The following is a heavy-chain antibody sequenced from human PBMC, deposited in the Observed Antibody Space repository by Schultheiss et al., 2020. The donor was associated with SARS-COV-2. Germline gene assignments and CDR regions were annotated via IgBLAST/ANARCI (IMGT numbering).Heavy chain of an antibody. Sequence: GGSLRLSCAGSGFTFSSYWMSWVRQAPGKGLEWVSGISVHGRGTYYADSVKGRFTISRDNSKNTLYLQMNSLRAEDTAVYYCAREQWELGWFDPWGQGTLVTVSS. CDR2: ISVHGRGT. CDR1: GFTFSSYW. V-gene: IGHV3-23*01. J-gene: IGHJ5*02. CDR3: AREQWELGWFDP. D-gene: IGHD1-26*01.